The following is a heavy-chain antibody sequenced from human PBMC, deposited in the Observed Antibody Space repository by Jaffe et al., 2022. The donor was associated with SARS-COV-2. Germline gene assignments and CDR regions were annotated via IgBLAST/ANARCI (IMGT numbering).Heavy chain of an antibody. CDR1: GYSFTSYW. CDR3: ARQGEEGYSGYASYYYYGMDV. Sequence: EVQLVQSGAEVKKPGESLKISCKGSGYSFTSYWIGWVRQMPGKGLEWMGIIYPGDSDTRYSPSFQGQVTISADKSISTAYLQWSSLKASDTAMYYCARQGEEGYSGYASYYYYGMDVWGQGTTVTVSS. D-gene: IGHD5-12*01. J-gene: IGHJ6*02. V-gene: IGHV5-51*01. CDR2: IYPGDSDT.